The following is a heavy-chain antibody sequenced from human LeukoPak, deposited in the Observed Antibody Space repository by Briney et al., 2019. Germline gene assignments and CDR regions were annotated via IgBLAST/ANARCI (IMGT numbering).Heavy chain of an antibody. Sequence: SETLSLTCTVSGGSISSGSHYWSWIRHHPGKGLEWIGRIYDSRSTYYNPSLASRISISVDSSDNQLSLKFTSVTAADTPVYYCAGGFDSSNMAYWGQGTLVTVS. CDR3: AGGFDSSNMAY. CDR1: GGSISSGSHY. J-gene: IGHJ4*02. V-gene: IGHV4-31*03. CDR2: IYDSRST. D-gene: IGHD3-22*01.